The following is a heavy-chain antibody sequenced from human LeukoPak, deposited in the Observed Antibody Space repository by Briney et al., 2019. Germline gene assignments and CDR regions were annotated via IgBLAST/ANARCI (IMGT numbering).Heavy chain of an antibody. J-gene: IGHJ6*03. V-gene: IGHV1-46*01. CDR3: ARHSSSTYYYYYYMDV. D-gene: IGHD6-6*01. CDR2: INPSGGST. CDR1: GYTFTGYY. Sequence: ASVKVSCKASGYTFTGYYMHWVRQAPGQGLEWMGIINPSGGSTSYAQKFQGRVTMTRDTSTSTVYMELSSLRSEDTAVYYCARHSSSTYYYYYYMDVWGKGTTVTVSS.